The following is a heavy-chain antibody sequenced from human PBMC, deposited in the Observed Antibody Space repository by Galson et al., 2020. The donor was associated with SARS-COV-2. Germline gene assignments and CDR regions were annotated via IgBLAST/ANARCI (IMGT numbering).Heavy chain of an antibody. CDR3: ARDIRFAELLEYDY. CDR1: GFTFSSYG. Sequence: GGSLRLSCAASGFTFSSYGMHWVRQAPGKGLEWVAVIWYDGSNKYYADSVKGRFTISRDNSKNTLYLQMNSLRAEDTAVYYCARDIRFAELLEYDYWGQGTLVTVSS. CDR2: IWYDGSNK. D-gene: IGHD3-10*01. J-gene: IGHJ4*02. V-gene: IGHV3-33*01.